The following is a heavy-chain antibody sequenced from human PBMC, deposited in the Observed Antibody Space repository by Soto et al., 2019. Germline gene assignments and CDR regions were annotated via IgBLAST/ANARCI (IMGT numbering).Heavy chain of an antibody. CDR2: ISSGSKTI. J-gene: IGHJ4*02. CDR3: AREDILGVRSFDY. D-gene: IGHD3-9*01. Sequence: GGSLRLSCAASGFTFSSYSVNWVRQAPGKGLEWVSYISSGSKTIYYADSVKGRFTVSRDNAKNSQYLQMNSLRDEDTAVYYCAREDILGVRSFDYWGQGTMVTVYS. CDR1: GFTFSSYS. V-gene: IGHV3-48*02.